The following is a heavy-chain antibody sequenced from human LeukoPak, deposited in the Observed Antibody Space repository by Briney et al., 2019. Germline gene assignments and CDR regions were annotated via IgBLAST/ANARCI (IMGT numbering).Heavy chain of an antibody. CDR3: AKDLLVVVAYYYYGMDV. J-gene: IGHJ6*02. D-gene: IGHD2-2*01. Sequence: PGRSLRLSCAASGFTFSDYAMHWVRQAPGKGLEWVAVISYDGSNKYYADSVKGRFTISRDNSKNTLYLQMNSLRAEDTAVYYCAKDLLVVVAYYYYGMDVWGQGTTVTVSS. CDR1: GFTFSDYA. CDR2: ISYDGSNK. V-gene: IGHV3-30*18.